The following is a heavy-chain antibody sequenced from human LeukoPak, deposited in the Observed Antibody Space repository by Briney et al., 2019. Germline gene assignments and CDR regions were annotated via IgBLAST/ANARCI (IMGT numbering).Heavy chain of an antibody. CDR2: ISYDGSNK. Sequence: GGSLRLSCAASGFTFSSYGMHWVRQAPGKGLEWVAVISYDGSNKYYADSVKGRFTISRDNSKNTLYLQMNSLRAEDTAVYYCAKDLGWNGWANWFDPWGQGTLVTVPS. CDR3: AKDLGWNGWANWFDP. CDR1: GFTFSSYG. J-gene: IGHJ5*02. D-gene: IGHD6-19*01. V-gene: IGHV3-30*18.